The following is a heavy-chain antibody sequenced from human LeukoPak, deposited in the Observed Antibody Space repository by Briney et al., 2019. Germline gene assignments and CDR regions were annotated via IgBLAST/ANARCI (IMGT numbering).Heavy chain of an antibody. V-gene: IGHV3-48*03. CDR2: ISSSGSTI. D-gene: IGHD4-17*01. CDR1: GFTFSSYE. Sequence: GGSLRLSCAASGFTFSSYEMNWVRQAPGKGLEWVSYISSSGSTIYYADSVKGRFNISRDNAKNSLYLQMNSVRAEDTAVYYCARGKTTYYYYGMDVWGQGTTVTVSS. CDR3: ARGKTTYYYYGMDV. J-gene: IGHJ6*02.